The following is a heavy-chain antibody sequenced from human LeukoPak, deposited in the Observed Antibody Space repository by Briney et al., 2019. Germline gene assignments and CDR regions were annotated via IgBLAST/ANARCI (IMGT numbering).Heavy chain of an antibody. D-gene: IGHD4-11*01. CDR2: IYYSGST. Sequence: SETLSLTCTVSGGSISGHYWSWIRQPPGKGLEWIGYIYYSGSTNYNPSLKSRVTISVDTSKNQFSLKLSSVTAADTAVYYCARTESTTIAFDIWGQGTMVTVSS. CDR3: ARTESTTIAFDI. CDR1: GGSISGHY. V-gene: IGHV4-59*11. J-gene: IGHJ3*02.